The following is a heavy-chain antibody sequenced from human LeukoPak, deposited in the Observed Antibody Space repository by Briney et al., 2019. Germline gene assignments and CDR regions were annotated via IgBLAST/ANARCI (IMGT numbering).Heavy chain of an antibody. CDR1: GYTFTSYG. J-gene: IGHJ5*02. CDR2: ISAYNGNT. D-gene: IGHD3-10*01. Sequence: ASVKVSCKASGYTFTSYGISWVRQAPGQGLEWMGWISAYNGNTNYAQKLQGRVTMTTDTSTSTAYMELSSLRYGDTAVYYCATNILVRDIINWFDPWGQGTLVTVSS. CDR3: ATNILVRDIINWFDP. V-gene: IGHV1-18*01.